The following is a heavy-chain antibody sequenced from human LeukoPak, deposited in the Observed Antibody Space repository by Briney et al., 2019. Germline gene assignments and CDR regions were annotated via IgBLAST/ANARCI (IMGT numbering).Heavy chain of an antibody. CDR2: INTNGDSA. CDR3: VRDNAYTFDY. Sequence: GGSLRLSCAVSGFKFSSYWMNWVRQVPGKGLMWVAHINTNGDSANYADSVKGRFTISRDNAKSTLSLQMNSLRAEDAAIYYCVRDNAYTFDYWGQGTLVTVSS. D-gene: IGHD5-24*01. J-gene: IGHJ4*01. V-gene: IGHV3-74*01. CDR1: GFKFSSYW.